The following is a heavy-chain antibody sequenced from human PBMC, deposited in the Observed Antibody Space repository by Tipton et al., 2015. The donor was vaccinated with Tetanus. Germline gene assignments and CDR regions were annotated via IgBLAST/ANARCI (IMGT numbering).Heavy chain of an antibody. D-gene: IGHD2-2*01. J-gene: IGHJ5*02. CDR1: GVSISGYY. V-gene: IGHV4-4*07. CDR2: VDRSGTT. CDR3: ARGSDIVVVPGVTRADWFDP. Sequence: LRLSCTVSGVSISGYYWSWIRQPAGKGLEWIGRVDRSGTTTYNPSLKGRVTMSLDTSKNQFSLKLTSVTAAVTAMYYCARGSDIVVVPGVTRADWFDPWGQGTLVTVSS.